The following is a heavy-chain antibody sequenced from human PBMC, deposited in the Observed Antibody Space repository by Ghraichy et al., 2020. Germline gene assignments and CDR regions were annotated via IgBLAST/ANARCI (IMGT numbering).Heavy chain of an antibody. V-gene: IGHV1-46*01. Sequence: ASVKVSCKASGYTFTSYYMHWVRHAPGQGLEWMGIINPSGGSTSYEQKFQGRVTMTRDTFTRPGYMELSSLRSEDTAVYYWARAAWFGEYDYWGQGTLVTVSS. CDR3: ARAAWFGEYDY. J-gene: IGHJ4*02. CDR1: GYTFTSYY. D-gene: IGHD3-10*01. CDR2: INPSGGST.